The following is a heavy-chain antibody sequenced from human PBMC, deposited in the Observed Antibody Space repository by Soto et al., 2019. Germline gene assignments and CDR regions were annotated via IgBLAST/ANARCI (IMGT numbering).Heavy chain of an antibody. V-gene: IGHV1-69*06. J-gene: IGHJ4*02. CDR3: ARDRQDYYDSSATPLDY. Sequence: SVKVSCKASGGTFGSYAISWVRQAPGQGLEWMGGIIPIFGTANYAQKFQGRVTITADKSTSTAYMELSSLRSEDTAVYYCARDRQDYYDSSATPLDYWGQGTLVTVSS. D-gene: IGHD3-22*01. CDR1: GGTFGSYA. CDR2: IIPIFGTA.